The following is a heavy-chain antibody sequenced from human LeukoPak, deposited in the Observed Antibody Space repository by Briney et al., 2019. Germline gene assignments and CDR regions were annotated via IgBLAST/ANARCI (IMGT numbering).Heavy chain of an antibody. J-gene: IGHJ4*02. V-gene: IGHV4-30-2*01. D-gene: IGHD3-22*01. CDR3: ARVVYDSSGYYYPLYFDY. Sequence: SETLSLTCTVSGGSISSGGYYWSWIRQPPGKGLEWIGYIYHSGSTYYNPSLKGRVAISVDRSKNQFSLKLSSVTAADTAVYYCARVVYDSSGYYYPLYFDYWGQGTLVTVSS. CDR1: GGSISSGGYY. CDR2: IYHSGST.